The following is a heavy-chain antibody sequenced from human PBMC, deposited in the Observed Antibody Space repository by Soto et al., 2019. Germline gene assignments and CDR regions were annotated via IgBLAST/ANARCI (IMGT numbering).Heavy chain of an antibody. CDR1: GDFISSHY. CDR3: AGPKGIAPAVWYFYI. CDR2: VYYDGKT. J-gene: IGHJ2*01. V-gene: IGHV4-59*08. D-gene: IGHD2-15*01. Sequence: QVQLQESGPGLVKPSETLSLTCTVSGDFISSHYWSWIRQPPGKGLEWIGYVYYDGKTDASPSLKSRVTISLDTTKNQISLSLISVTDADTCVYYCAGPKGIAPAVWYFYIWGRGTLFTVSS.